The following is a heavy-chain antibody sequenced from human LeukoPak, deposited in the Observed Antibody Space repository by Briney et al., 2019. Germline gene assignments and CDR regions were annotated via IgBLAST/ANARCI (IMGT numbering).Heavy chain of an antibody. J-gene: IGHJ5*02. Sequence: GESLKIFCKISGYKLTNNWIGWVRQVPGKGLEWMGLIYPGYSGAKYSPSFQGQVTLSVDASISTAYLQLSGLRASDTAIYYCVRFGLTSSLDHWGQGTLVTVSS. CDR2: IYPGYSGA. CDR3: VRFGLTSSLDH. D-gene: IGHD6-13*01. CDR1: GYKLTNNW. V-gene: IGHV5-51*01.